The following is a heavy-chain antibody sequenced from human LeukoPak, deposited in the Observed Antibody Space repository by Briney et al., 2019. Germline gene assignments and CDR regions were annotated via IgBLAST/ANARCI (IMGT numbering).Heavy chain of an antibody. CDR3: ARDSFAGYDSSGYSSYDY. CDR2: ISSYSTYI. V-gene: IGHV3-21*06. D-gene: IGHD3-22*01. Sequence: GGSLRLSCAASGFSFSDYSMNWVREAPGKGLEWVSFISSYSTYIYYADSLKGRFTISRDNAKNSLYLQMNSLRAEDTAVYYCARDSFAGYDSSGYSSYDYWGQGTLVTVSS. J-gene: IGHJ4*02. CDR1: GFSFSDYS.